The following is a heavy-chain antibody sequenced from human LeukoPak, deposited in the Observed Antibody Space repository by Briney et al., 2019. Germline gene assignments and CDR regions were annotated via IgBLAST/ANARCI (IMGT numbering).Heavy chain of an antibody. CDR3: ARQRFGELKIDY. V-gene: IGHV4-34*01. Sequence: PSETLSLTCAVYGGSFSGYYWSWIRQPPGKGLEWIGEINHSGSTNYNPSLKSRVTISVDTSKNQFSLKLSSVTAADTAVYYCARQRFGELKIDYWGQGTLVTVSS. CDR1: GGSFSGYY. CDR2: INHSGST. D-gene: IGHD3-10*01. J-gene: IGHJ4*02.